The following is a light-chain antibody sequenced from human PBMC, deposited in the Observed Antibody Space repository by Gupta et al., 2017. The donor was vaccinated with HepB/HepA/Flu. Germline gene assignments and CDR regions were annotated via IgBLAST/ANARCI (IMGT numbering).Light chain of an antibody. V-gene: IGKV3-20*01. Sequence: EIVLTQSPGTLSLSPGERATLSCRASQSVDRNYLGWYQQKPGQAPRLLIWGASNRAHAVPDRISGSGSGTDFTFTIRSLGPEDFAVYYCQHYSTSPTFGQGTKVEI. J-gene: IGKJ1*01. CDR1: QSVDRNY. CDR3: QHYSTSPT. CDR2: GAS.